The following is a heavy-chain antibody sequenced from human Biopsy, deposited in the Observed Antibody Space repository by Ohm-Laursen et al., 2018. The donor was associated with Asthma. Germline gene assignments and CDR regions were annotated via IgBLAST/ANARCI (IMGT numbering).Heavy chain of an antibody. CDR1: GGTFGNFA. CDR2: IMTVFGTT. Sequence: SSVKVSCKAPGGTFGNFAISWVRQAPGQGLEWLGGIMTVFGTTNYAQKFQGRVTITADESTSTAYMEVTSLRSEDTAIYYCARCQVGYSSGWSLLLKKIYYSGMDVWGQGTTVIVSS. CDR3: ARCQVGYSSGWSLLLKKIYYSGMDV. V-gene: IGHV1-69*01. D-gene: IGHD6-19*01. J-gene: IGHJ6*02.